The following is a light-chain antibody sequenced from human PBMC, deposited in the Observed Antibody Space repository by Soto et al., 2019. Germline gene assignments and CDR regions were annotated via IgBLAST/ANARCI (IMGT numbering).Light chain of an antibody. CDR1: QSIRSN. Sequence: EIVMTQSPATLSVSPGERATLSCRASQSIRSNLVWYQQKPGQAPRLLIFGASSRATGIPDRFSGSGSGTLFTLTISRLEPEDFAVYYCHQFENSPWTFGQGTKVEIK. CDR2: GAS. V-gene: IGKV3D-15*02. CDR3: HQFENSPWT. J-gene: IGKJ1*01.